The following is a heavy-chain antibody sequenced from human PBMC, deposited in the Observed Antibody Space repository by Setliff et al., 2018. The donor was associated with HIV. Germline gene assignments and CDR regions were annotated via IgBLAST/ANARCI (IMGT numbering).Heavy chain of an antibody. D-gene: IGHD1-1*01. CDR2: INSETRTV. J-gene: IGHJ4*02. Sequence: PGGSLRLSCAASGFSFSNFDMNWVRQAPGKGLEWVSYINSETRTVAYADSVKGRFTISRDNAAKSLYLQMNSLRVEDTALYYCARSFKNGPVESDYWGQGTLVTVS. CDR1: GFSFSNFD. V-gene: IGHV3-48*04. CDR3: ARSFKNGPVESDY.